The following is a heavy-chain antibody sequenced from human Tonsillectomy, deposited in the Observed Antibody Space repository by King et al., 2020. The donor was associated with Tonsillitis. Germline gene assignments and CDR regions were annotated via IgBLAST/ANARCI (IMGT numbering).Heavy chain of an antibody. V-gene: IGHV2-70*11. CDR2: IDWDEDK. Sequence: TLKESGPALVKPTQTLTLTCTFSGFFLSTSGMCVCWVRQPPGKPLEWLARIDWDEDKYYSTSLKTRLTISTDTSKNQVVLTMTNMDPVDTATYYCARIGPGLEPFDYWGQGTLVTVSS. CDR3: ARIGPGLEPFDY. J-gene: IGHJ4*02. CDR1: GFFLSTSGMC. D-gene: IGHD1-1*01.